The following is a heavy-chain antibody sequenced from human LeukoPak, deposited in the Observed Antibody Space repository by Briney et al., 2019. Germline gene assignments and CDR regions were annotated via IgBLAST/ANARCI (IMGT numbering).Heavy chain of an antibody. Sequence: GGSLRLSCAASGFTFSSYSMNWVRQAPGKGLEWVSSISSSSSYIYYADSVKGRFTISRDNAKNSLYLQMNSLRAEDTAVYYCARDLNYYDSSGYYHWGQGTLVTASS. V-gene: IGHV3-21*01. CDR2: ISSSSSYI. CDR3: ARDLNYYDSSGYYH. CDR1: GFTFSSYS. D-gene: IGHD3-22*01. J-gene: IGHJ5*02.